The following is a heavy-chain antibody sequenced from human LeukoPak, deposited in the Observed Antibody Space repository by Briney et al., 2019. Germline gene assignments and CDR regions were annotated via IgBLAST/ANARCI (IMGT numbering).Heavy chain of an antibody. Sequence: GGSLRLSCAASGFTFSGFGMHWVRQAPGKGLEWVAVIWYDGSNQYYADSVKGRFTISRDNSKNTLYLQINSLRAEDTAVYYCARDPRDIVVVPAAMPRDDAFDIWGQGTMVTVSS. J-gene: IGHJ3*02. V-gene: IGHV3-33*01. CDR2: IWYDGSNQ. D-gene: IGHD2-2*01. CDR3: ARDPRDIVVVPAAMPRDDAFDI. CDR1: GFTFSGFG.